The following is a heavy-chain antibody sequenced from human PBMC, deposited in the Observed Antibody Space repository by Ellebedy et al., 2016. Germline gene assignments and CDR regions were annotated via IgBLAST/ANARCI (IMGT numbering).Heavy chain of an antibody. J-gene: IGHJ3*01. CDR2: VFHTGAT. D-gene: IGHD6-19*01. V-gene: IGHV4-59*02. Sequence: SETLSLTCNVSGGSVSGDYWNWIRRPPGKGLEWIGFVFHTGATLYNPSLKSRLTMSVDTSKSQISLRLMSVTAADTAVYYCAKWNGGWYAFDVWGQGTMVTVSS. CDR3: AKWNGGWYAFDV. CDR1: GGSVSGDY.